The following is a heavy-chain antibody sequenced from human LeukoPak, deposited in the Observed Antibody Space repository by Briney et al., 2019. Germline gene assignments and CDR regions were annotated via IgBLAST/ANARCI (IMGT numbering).Heavy chain of an antibody. CDR2: INPNSGGT. CDR3: ARGLDTGY. CDR1: GYTFTSYG. D-gene: IGHD3-10*01. Sequence: ASVKVSCKASGYTFTSYGISWVRQAPGQGLEWMGWINPNSGGTNYAQKFQGRVTMTRDTSISTAYMELSRLRSDDTAVYHCARGLDTGYWGQGTLVTVSS. V-gene: IGHV1-2*02. J-gene: IGHJ4*02.